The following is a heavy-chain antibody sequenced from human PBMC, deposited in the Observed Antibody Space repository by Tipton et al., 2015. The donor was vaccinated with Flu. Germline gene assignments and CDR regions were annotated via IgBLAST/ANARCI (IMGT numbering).Heavy chain of an antibody. V-gene: IGHV4-38-2*01. Sequence: TLSLTCSVSGDSIGSDYFWGWIRQPPGKGLQWIGNVHRSGNTYYNPSLTSRVTISVDKSKNQFSLRLTSVTAADTAVYYCARRDYSNCVSEPKNWFDPWGQGTLVTVSS. J-gene: IGHJ5*02. CDR3: ARRDYSNCVSEPKNWFDP. CDR2: VHRSGNT. D-gene: IGHD4-11*01. CDR1: GDSIGSDYF.